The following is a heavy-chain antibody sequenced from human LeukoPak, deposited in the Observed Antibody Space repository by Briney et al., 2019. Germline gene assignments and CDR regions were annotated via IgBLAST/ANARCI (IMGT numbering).Heavy chain of an antibody. V-gene: IGHV3-74*01. CDR1: GFTFSSYW. D-gene: IGHD2-15*01. Sequence: GGSLRLSCAASGFTFSSYWMHWVRQAPGKGLVWVSRINSDGSRTTYADSVKGRFTISRDNPKNTLFLQINSLRAEDTAVYYCAKDEVLSQYCSGGSCSPFDYWGQGTLVTVSS. J-gene: IGHJ4*02. CDR3: AKDEVLSQYCSGGSCSPFDY. CDR2: INSDGSRT.